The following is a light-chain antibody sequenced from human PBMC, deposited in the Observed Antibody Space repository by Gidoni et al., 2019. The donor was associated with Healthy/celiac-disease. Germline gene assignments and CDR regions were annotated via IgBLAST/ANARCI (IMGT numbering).Light chain of an antibody. V-gene: IGKV1-5*03. CDR3: QQYNSYPWT. Sequence: DIQMTQSPSTLSASVGDRVTITCRASQSISSWLARYQQKPGKAPKLLIYKASSLESGVPSRFSGSGSGTEFTLTISSLQPDDFATYYCQQYNSYPWTFXXXTKVEIK. CDR2: KAS. CDR1: QSISSW. J-gene: IGKJ1*01.